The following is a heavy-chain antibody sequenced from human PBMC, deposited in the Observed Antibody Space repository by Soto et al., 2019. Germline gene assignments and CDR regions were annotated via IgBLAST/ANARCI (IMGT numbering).Heavy chain of an antibody. J-gene: IGHJ4*02. CDR1: GGSISSGDYH. CDR3: ARGRWLRSAFDY. D-gene: IGHD5-12*01. CDR2: INHSGST. Sequence: SETLSLTCTVSGGSISSGDYHWSWIRQSPGKGLEWIGEINHSGSTNYNPSLKSRVTISVDTSKNQLSLKLSSVTAADTAVYYCARGRWLRSAFDYWGPGTLVTVSS. V-gene: IGHV4-39*07.